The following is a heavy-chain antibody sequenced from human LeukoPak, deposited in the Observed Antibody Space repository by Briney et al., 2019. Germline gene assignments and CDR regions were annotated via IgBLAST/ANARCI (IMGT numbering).Heavy chain of an antibody. D-gene: IGHD4-23*01. CDR3: ARDMSTRVTPISYAIDV. CDR1: ENTFTNYC. V-gene: IGHV1-46*01. J-gene: IGHJ3*01. Sequence: ASVKVSCKASENTFTNYCMHWVRQAPGQGLEWLGLINPNGGRTSYAQNFQGRVTMTRDTSTTTVYLELSSLRSEDTAVYYCARDMSTRVTPISYAIDVWGQGTMVTVSS. CDR2: INPNGGRT.